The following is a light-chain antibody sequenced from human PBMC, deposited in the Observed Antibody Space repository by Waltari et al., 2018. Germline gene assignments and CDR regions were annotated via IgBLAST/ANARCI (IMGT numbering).Light chain of an antibody. CDR1: SLRTSY. V-gene: IGLV3-19*01. CDR3: HSRNGRNNEVV. J-gene: IGLJ3*02. CDR2: CKE. Sequence: SSELTQGPAVSVALGQTVKITCQGDSLRTSYASWYQLKPGQAPVLVLFCKEKRPSGIPDRFSGYSSGTTSSLTITGAQAEDEADYYCHSRNGRNNEVVFGGGTKLTVL.